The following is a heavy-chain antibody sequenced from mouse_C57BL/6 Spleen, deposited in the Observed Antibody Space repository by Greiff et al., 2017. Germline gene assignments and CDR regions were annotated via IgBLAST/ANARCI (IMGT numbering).Heavy chain of an antibody. D-gene: IGHD2-1*01. CDR3: ARHYGNYYFDY. V-gene: IGHV5-6*01. CDR1: GFTFSSYG. CDR2: ISSGGSYT. J-gene: IGHJ2*01. Sequence: EVQRVESGGDLVKPGGSLKLSCAASGFTFSSYGMSWVRQTPDKRLEWVATISSGGSYTYYPDSVKGRFTISRDNAKTTLYLQMSSLKSEDTAMYYCARHYGNYYFDYWGQGTTLTVSS.